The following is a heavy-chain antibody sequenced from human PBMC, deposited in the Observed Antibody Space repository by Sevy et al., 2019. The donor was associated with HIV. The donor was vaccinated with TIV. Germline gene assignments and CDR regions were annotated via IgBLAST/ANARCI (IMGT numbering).Heavy chain of an antibody. Sequence: GGSLRLSCAASGFTFNTYSLIWVRQTPGKGLEWLSFICTAAGVTYYADSVKGRFTISRDNAKNSLYLQMNSLRDEDTAVYYCARGPGHYSIDYWGQGTLVTVSS. J-gene: IGHJ4*02. CDR1: GFTFNTYS. CDR3: ARGPGHYSIDY. CDR2: ICTAAGVT. V-gene: IGHV3-48*02. D-gene: IGHD2-21*01.